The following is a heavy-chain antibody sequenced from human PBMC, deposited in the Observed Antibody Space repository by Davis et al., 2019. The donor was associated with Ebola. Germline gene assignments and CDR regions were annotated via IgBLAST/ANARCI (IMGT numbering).Heavy chain of an antibody. CDR3: AKAVGNSGWYNFDY. J-gene: IGHJ4*02. CDR2: IYSGGST. D-gene: IGHD6-19*01. CDR1: GFTSSSYA. Sequence: GGSLRLSCAASGFTSSSYAMTWVRQAPGKGLEWVSVIYSGGSTYYADSVKGRFTISRDNSKSTLSLQMNSLRAEDTAVFYCAKAVGNSGWYNFDYWGQGTLVTVSS. V-gene: IGHV3-23*03.